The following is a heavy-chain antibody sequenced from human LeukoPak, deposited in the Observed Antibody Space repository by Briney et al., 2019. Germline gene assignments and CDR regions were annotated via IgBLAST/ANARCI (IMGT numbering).Heavy chain of an antibody. CDR2: IYYSGST. CDR3: ARHDERPGIAAAGTSLSPWFDP. D-gene: IGHD6-13*01. Sequence: SETLSLTCTVSGGSISSYYWSWIRQPPGKGLEWIGYIYYSGSTNYNPSLKSRVTISVDTSKNQFSLKLSSVTAADTAVYYCARHDERPGIAAAGTSLSPWFDPWGQGTLVTVSS. CDR1: GGSISSYY. V-gene: IGHV4-59*08. J-gene: IGHJ5*02.